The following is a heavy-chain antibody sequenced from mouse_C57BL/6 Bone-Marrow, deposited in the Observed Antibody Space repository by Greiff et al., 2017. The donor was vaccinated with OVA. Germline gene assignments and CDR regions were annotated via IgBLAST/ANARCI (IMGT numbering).Heavy chain of an antibody. CDR3: ARQGYYGWYFDV. CDR2: ISNGGGST. D-gene: IGHD1-1*01. J-gene: IGHJ1*03. CDR1: GFTFSDYY. Sequence: DVMLVESGGGLVQPGGSLKLSCAASGFTFSDYYMYWVRQTPEKRLGWVAYISNGGGSTYYPDTVKGRFTISRDNAKNTLYLQMSRLKSEDTAMYYCARQGYYGWYFDVWGTGTTVTVSS. V-gene: IGHV5-12*01.